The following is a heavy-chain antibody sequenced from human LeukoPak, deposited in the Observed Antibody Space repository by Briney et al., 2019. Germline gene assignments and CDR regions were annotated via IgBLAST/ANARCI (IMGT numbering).Heavy chain of an antibody. CDR2: IYTSGTT. D-gene: IGHD2-8*01. CDR1: GGFISSYY. J-gene: IGHJ4*02. CDR3: ARHFPTNGYPFDY. V-gene: IGHV4-4*07. Sequence: SETLSLTCTVSGGFISSYYWSWIRQPAGKGLEWIGRIYTSGTTNYNPSLKSRVTMSIDTSKNQFSLKLNSVTAADSAVYYCARHFPTNGYPFDYWGQGTLVTVSS.